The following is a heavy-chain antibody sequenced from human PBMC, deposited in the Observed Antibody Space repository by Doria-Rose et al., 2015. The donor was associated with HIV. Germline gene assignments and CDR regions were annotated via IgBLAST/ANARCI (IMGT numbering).Heavy chain of an antibody. D-gene: IGHD3-22*01. Sequence: QVQLQESGGGVVQPGRSLRLSCAASGFTFTAYAVHWVRQAPGKGLEWVAVISYDGNNKYYADSVKGRFTISRDKSKNTLYLQMNNLRAEDTAVYYCARVEYYYDSSGFQYWGQGTLVTVSS. CDR3: ARVEYYYDSSGFQY. CDR2: ISYDGNNK. V-gene: IGHV3-30-3*01. CDR1: GFTFTAYA. J-gene: IGHJ4*02.